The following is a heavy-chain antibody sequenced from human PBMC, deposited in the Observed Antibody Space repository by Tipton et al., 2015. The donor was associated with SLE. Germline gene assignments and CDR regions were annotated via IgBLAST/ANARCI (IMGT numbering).Heavy chain of an antibody. D-gene: IGHD6-19*01. CDR1: GGSFSGYY. CDR3: ARHDMEQWYAFDI. J-gene: IGHJ3*02. Sequence: TLSLTCAVYGGSFSGYYWSWIRQPPEKGLEWIGEINHSGSTNYNPSLKSRVTISVDTSKNQFSLKLSSVTAADTAVYYCARHDMEQWYAFDIWGQGTMVTVSS. V-gene: IGHV4-34*01. CDR2: INHSGST.